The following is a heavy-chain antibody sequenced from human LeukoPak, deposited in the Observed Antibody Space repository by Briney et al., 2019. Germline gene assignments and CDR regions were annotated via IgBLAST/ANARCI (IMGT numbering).Heavy chain of an antibody. V-gene: IGHV4-39*01. J-gene: IGHJ4*02. CDR1: GGSIRSDFHY. D-gene: IGHD6-19*01. CDR2: IYYSGST. CDR3: ARLSTGDWYTFDF. Sequence: SETLSLTCTVSGGSIRSDFHYWDWIRQPPGKGLEWIGSIYYSGSTYYNPSLMSRVTISVDTSKNHFSLKLSSVTAADTAVYYCARLSTGDWYTFDFWGQGTLVTVSS.